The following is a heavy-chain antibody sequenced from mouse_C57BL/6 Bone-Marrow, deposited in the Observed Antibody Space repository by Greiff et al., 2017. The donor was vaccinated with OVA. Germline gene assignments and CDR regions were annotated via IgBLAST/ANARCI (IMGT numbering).Heavy chain of an antibody. CDR3: ARDYGRYFDV. CDR1: GYAFSSSW. D-gene: IGHD1-1*01. CDR2: IYPGDGDT. J-gene: IGHJ1*03. Sequence: VQLKESGPELVKPGASVKISCKASGYAFSSSWMNWVKQRPGKGLEWIGRIYPGDGDTNYNGKFKGKATLTADKSSSTAYMQLSSLTSEDSAVYFCARDYGRYFDVWGTGTTVTVSS. V-gene: IGHV1-82*01.